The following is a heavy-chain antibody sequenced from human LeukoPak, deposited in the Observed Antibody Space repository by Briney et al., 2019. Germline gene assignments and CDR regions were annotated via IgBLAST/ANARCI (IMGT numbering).Heavy chain of an antibody. D-gene: IGHD3-16*02. CDR3: ARAYQPLGGLSFPDY. J-gene: IGHJ4*02. CDR1: GYTFTRYA. CDR2: INTNTGNP. V-gene: IGHV7-4-1*02. Sequence: ASVKLSCKASGYTFTRYAMNWVRQAPGQGLEWMGWINTNTGNPAYAQGFTGRFVFSLDTSVSTAYLQISSLEADDTAVYYCARAYQPLGGLSFPDYWGQGTLVTVSS.